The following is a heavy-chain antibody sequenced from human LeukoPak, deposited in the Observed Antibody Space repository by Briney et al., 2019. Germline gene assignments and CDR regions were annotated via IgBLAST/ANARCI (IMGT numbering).Heavy chain of an antibody. D-gene: IGHD6-19*01. V-gene: IGHV3-49*04. CDR3: TRDILSGWYYFDF. CDR2: IRTKHYGGAT. Sequence: GGSLTLSCAASGFTFSSYSMSWVRQAPGKGLEWVGLIRTKHYGGATEYAAHRKGRFTITRDDSKSVAYLHMNSLKAEDTAIYYCTRDILSGWYYFDFWGQGTLVTVSS. J-gene: IGHJ4*02. CDR1: GFTFSSYS.